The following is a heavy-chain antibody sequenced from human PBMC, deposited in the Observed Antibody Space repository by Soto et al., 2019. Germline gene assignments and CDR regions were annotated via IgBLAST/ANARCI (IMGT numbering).Heavy chain of an antibody. CDR2: MNPHSGTT. CDR1: GYTFTSYD. V-gene: IGHV1-8*01. CDR3: AREPADCGNWFDP. D-gene: IGHD2-2*01. J-gene: IGHJ5*02. Sequence: QVQLVQSGAEVKKPGASVRVSCKASGYTFTSYDINWVRQATGQGLAWMGWMNPHSGTTGYAQKFQGRITLTRDTSASTAYMELSSLRSDDPAVYYCAREPADCGNWFDPWGQGTLVTVSS.